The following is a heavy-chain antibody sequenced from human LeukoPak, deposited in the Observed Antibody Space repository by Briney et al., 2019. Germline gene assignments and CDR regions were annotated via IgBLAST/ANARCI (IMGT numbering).Heavy chain of an antibody. CDR2: ISTTGDT. Sequence: GGSLRLSCAASGSTFSSYDMHWVRHATGKGLEWVSSISTTGDTYYPGSVKGRFTISRENAKSSLYLQLNSLRAEDTAVYYCARGRSGSYFDSWGQGTLVAVSS. J-gene: IGHJ4*02. D-gene: IGHD1-26*01. CDR3: ARGRSGSYFDS. V-gene: IGHV3-13*04. CDR1: GSTFSSYD.